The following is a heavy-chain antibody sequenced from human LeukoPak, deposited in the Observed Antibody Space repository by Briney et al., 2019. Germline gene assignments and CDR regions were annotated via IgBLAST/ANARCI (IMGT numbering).Heavy chain of an antibody. CDR2: ISGSGGST. J-gene: IGHJ4*02. D-gene: IGHD3-22*01. CDR1: GFTFSSYG. CDR3: AKDHYYYDSSGYYCPSYFDY. V-gene: IGHV3-23*01. Sequence: GGSLRLSCAASGFTFSSYGMSWVRQAPGKGLEWVSAISGSGGSTYYADSVKGRFTISRDNSKNTLYLQMNSLRVEDTAVYYCAKDHYYYDSSGYYCPSYFDYWGQGTLVTVSS.